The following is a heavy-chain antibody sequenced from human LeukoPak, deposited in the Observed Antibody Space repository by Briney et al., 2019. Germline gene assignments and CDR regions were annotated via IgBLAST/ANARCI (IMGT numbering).Heavy chain of an antibody. CDR3: ARGPGVGATTD. CDR2: IDTSGNT. V-gene: IGHV4-4*07. CDR1: GCSISSYY. J-gene: IGHJ4*02. D-gene: IGHD1-26*01. Sequence: PSETLSLTCTVSGCSISSYYWSWIRQPAGKGLEWIGRIDTSGNTNYKPSLKSRVTISVDTSKDQFSLKLSSVTAADTAVYYCARGPGVGATTDWGQGTLVTVSP.